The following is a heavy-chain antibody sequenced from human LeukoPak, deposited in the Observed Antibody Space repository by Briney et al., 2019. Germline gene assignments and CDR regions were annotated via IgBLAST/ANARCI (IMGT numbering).Heavy chain of an antibody. CDR1: GFTFSNYG. Sequence: GGSLRLSCAASGFTFSNYGMHWVRQAPGKGLEWVAFIRFDGTSKFYADSVKGRFTISRDNAKNSLYLQMNSLRVEDTAVYYCARWGGSGTFWDGFDIWGQGTMVTVSS. CDR3: ARWGGSGTFWDGFDI. J-gene: IGHJ3*02. V-gene: IGHV3-30*02. CDR2: IRFDGTSK. D-gene: IGHD3-10*01.